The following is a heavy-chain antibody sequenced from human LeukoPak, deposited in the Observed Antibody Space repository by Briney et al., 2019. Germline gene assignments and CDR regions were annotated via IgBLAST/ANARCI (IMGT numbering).Heavy chain of an antibody. D-gene: IGHD1-14*01. CDR1: GGSFSGYY. CDR2: INHSGST. Sequence: SSETLSLTCAVYGGSFSGYYWSWIRQPPGKGLEWIGEINHSGSTNYNPSLKSRVTISVDTSKNQFSLKLSSVTAADTAVYYCARQGMGYYYYYYMDVWGKGTTVTISS. V-gene: IGHV4-34*01. CDR3: ARQGMGYYYYYYMDV. J-gene: IGHJ6*03.